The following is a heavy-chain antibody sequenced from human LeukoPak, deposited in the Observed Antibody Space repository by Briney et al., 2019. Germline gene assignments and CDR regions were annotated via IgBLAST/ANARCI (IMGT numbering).Heavy chain of an antibody. V-gene: IGHV3-23*01. CDR2: ISGSGGST. J-gene: IGHJ4*02. CDR3: ARGGRTLIDYGDYV. CDR1: GITFSSYA. D-gene: IGHD4-17*01. Sequence: GGSLRLSCAASGITFSSYAMSWVRQAPGKGLEWVSAISGSGGSTYYADSVKGRFTISRDNSKNTPYLQMNILGAEDTAVYYCARGGRTLIDYGDYVWGQGTLVTVSS.